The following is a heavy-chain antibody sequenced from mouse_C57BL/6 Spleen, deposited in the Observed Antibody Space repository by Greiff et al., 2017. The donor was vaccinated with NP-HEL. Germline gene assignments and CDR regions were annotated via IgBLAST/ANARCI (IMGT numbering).Heavy chain of an antibody. CDR3: AREGDLYYGNLAWFAY. V-gene: IGHV1-18*01. Sequence: EVKLLESGPELVKPGASVKIPCKASGYTFTDYYMDWVKQSHGKSLEWIGDINPNNGGTIYNQKFKGKATLTVDKSSSTAYMELRSLTSENTAVYYCAREGDLYYGNLAWFAYWGQGTLVTVSA. CDR2: INPNNGGT. J-gene: IGHJ3*01. CDR1: GYTFTDYY. D-gene: IGHD2-1*01.